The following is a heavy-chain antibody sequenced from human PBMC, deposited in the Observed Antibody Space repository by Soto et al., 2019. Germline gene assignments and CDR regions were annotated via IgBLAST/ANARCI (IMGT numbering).Heavy chain of an antibody. CDR2: IKSKTDGGTT. Sequence: SGFTFSNAWMNWVRQAPGKVLEWVGRIKSKTDGGTTDYAAPVKGRFTISRDDSKNTLYLQMNSLKTEDTAVYYCTTLTYYYDSSGYYRPFPFDYWGQGTLVTVSS. D-gene: IGHD3-22*01. CDR1: GFTFSNAW. CDR3: TTLTYYYDSSGYYRPFPFDY. V-gene: IGHV3-15*07. J-gene: IGHJ4*02.